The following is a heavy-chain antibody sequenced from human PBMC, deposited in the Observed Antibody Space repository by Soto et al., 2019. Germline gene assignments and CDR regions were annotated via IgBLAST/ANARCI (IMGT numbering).Heavy chain of an antibody. CDR3: ARMFSRYDPLYYFDY. J-gene: IGHJ4*02. CDR2: ISSSGVAK. CDR1: RFTFSDFY. V-gene: IGHV3-11*01. Sequence: PGGSLRLSCAASRFTFSDFYMSWIRQAPGKGLEWVSSISSSGVAKFYADSVEGRFTISRDNAKNSLSLQVNSLRAEDTAIYYCARMFSRYDPLYYFDYWGQGTLVTVSS. D-gene: IGHD1-1*01.